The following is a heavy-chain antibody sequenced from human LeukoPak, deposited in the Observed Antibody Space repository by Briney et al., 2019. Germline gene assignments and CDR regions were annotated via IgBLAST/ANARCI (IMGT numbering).Heavy chain of an antibody. V-gene: IGHV3-23*01. Sequence: PGGSLRLSCAASEPTFNNYAMTWIRQAPGKGLEWVSTISGRGDTTYYADSVTGRFTISRDNSKNTVFLQMNSLIADDTAVYYCARAVRAGHRPVYTYYYMDVWGTGTTVTVSS. CDR1: EPTFNNYA. CDR2: ISGRGDTT. CDR3: ARAVRAGHRPVYTYYYMDV. D-gene: IGHD5/OR15-5a*01. J-gene: IGHJ6*03.